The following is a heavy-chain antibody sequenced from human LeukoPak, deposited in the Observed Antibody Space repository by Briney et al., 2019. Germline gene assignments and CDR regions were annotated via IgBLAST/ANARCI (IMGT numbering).Heavy chain of an antibody. CDR1: GYTFTSYD. J-gene: IGHJ4*02. V-gene: IGHV1-8*01. D-gene: IGHD3-16*02. CDR2: MNPNSGNT. Sequence: ASVKVSCKASGYTFTSYDINWVRQATGQGLEWMGWMNPNSGNTGYAQKFQGRVTMTRNTSISTAYMELSSLRSGDTAVYYCARGRGFRLGELSSRFDYWGQGTLVTVSS. CDR3: ARGRGFRLGELSSRFDY.